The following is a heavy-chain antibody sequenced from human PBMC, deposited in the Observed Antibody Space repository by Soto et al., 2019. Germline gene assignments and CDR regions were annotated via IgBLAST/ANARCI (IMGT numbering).Heavy chain of an antibody. CDR2: ISYDGSNK. CDR3: VKVEQQLAPTSEFFDY. J-gene: IGHJ4*02. V-gene: IGHV3-30*18. D-gene: IGHD6-13*01. Sequence: GGSLRLSCAASGFTFSSYGMHWVRQAPGKGLEWVAVISYDGSNKYYADSVKGRFTISRDNSKNTLYLQMNSLRAEDTAVYYCVKVEQQLAPTSEFFDYWGQGTLVTVSS. CDR1: GFTFSSYG.